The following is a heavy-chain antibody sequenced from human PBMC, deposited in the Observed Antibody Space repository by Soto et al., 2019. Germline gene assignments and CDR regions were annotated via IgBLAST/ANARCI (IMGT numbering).Heavy chain of an antibody. CDR2: ITGSGSNT. Sequence: EVPLLESGGDLVQPGGSLRLSCAASGFTFSSSDMVWVRQAPGKGLEWVSSITGSGSNTYYSDSVKGRFTISRDNSKNSLFLQMNSLRAEDTAYYYCAKNIAASASDYWGQGTLVTVSS. V-gene: IGHV3-23*01. CDR3: AKNIAASASDY. CDR1: GFTFSSSD. D-gene: IGHD6-25*01. J-gene: IGHJ4*02.